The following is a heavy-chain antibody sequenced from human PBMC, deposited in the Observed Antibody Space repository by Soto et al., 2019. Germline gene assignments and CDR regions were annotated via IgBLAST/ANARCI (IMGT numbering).Heavy chain of an antibody. V-gene: IGHV4-61*01. J-gene: IGHJ5*02. Sequence: PSETLSLTCTVSGDSVSRDSYYWSWIRQSPGQGLEWSGPLYHSGSTSYNPSLQSRVTMSIDTSKNQFSLKLSSVTAADTAIYYCAREGAVLRLSNGHDPWGQGTLVTGSS. CDR3: AREGAVLRLSNGHDP. D-gene: IGHD3-3*01. CDR2: LYHSGST. CDR1: GDSVSRDSYY.